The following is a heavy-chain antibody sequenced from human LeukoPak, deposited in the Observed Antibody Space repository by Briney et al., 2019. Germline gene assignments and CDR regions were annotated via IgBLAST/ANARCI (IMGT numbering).Heavy chain of an antibody. V-gene: IGHV3-9*01. CDR3: AKDPRSSWYEGYFQH. CDR1: GFTFDGYA. J-gene: IGHJ1*01. Sequence: GGSLRLSCAASGFTFDGYAMHWVRQAPGKGLEWVSGISWNSGSIAYADSVKGRFTISRDNAKNSLYLQMNSLRPEDTALYYCAKDPRSSWYEGYFQHWGQGTLVTVSS. CDR2: ISWNSGSI. D-gene: IGHD6-13*01.